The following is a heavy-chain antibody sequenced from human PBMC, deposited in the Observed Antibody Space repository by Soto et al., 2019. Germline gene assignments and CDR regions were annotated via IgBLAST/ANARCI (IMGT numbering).Heavy chain of an antibody. CDR3: AREVSPPYGTYNSGLDV. CDR2: MTQDGSEK. V-gene: IGHV3-7*01. CDR1: GFTFSSYW. J-gene: IGHJ6*02. Sequence: EVQLVESGGGLVRPGGSLTLSCAASGFTFSSYWMIWVRQAPGKGLEWVANMTQDGSEKYYLDSVKGRFTISRDNGNNSLYLQMNTLRVEDTAVYYCAREVSPPYGTYNSGLDVWGQGTAVTVSS. D-gene: IGHD4-17*01.